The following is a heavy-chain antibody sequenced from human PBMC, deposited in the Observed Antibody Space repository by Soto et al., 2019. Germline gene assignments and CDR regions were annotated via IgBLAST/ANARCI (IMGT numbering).Heavy chain of an antibody. D-gene: IGHD1-26*01. J-gene: IGHJ4*02. Sequence: QVQLVQSGAEVKKPGSSVKVSCKASGGTFSSYTISWVRQAPGQGLEWMGRIITILGIANYAQKFQGRVTITADKATSTAYMELSSLRSEDTAVYYCALSPDVGANGVNYWGQGTLVTVAS. V-gene: IGHV1-69*02. CDR1: GGTFSSYT. CDR2: IITILGIA. CDR3: ALSPDVGANGVNY.